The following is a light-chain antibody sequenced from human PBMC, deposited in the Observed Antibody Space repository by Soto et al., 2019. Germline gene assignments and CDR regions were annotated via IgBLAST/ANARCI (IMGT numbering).Light chain of an antibody. J-gene: IGKJ3*01. CDR3: QKYISAPFT. CDR2: AAS. CDR1: QGIANY. V-gene: IGKV1-27*01. Sequence: DIRMTQSPSSLSASVGDRVTITCRASQGIANYLAWYQQKPGKVPKLLIYAASTLQSGVPSRFSGSGSGTDFTLTISSLQPEDVATYYCQKYISAPFTFGPGTSVDMK.